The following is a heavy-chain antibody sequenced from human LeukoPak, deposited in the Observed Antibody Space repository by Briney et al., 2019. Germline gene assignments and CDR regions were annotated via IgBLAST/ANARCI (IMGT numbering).Heavy chain of an antibody. Sequence: GGSLRLSCAASGFTVSSNYMSWVRQAPGKGLEWVSVIYSGGSTYYADSVKGRFTISRDNSKNTLWLQMNSLRAEDTAVYYCARRVSTSESFSFDYWGQGTLVTVSS. J-gene: IGHJ4*02. D-gene: IGHD3-10*01. CDR2: IYSGGST. V-gene: IGHV3-53*01. CDR1: GFTVSSNY. CDR3: ARRVSTSESFSFDY.